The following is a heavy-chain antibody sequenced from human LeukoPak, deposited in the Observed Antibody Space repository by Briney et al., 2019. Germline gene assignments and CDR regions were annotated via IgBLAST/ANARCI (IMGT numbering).Heavy chain of an antibody. J-gene: IGHJ6*02. D-gene: IGHD1-14*01. CDR2: IKQDGSEK. V-gene: IGHV3-7*01. CDR3: GRGSEEPYYYYYGMDV. CDR1: GFTFSSYW. Sequence: GGSLRLSCAASGFTFSSYWMSWVRQAPGKGLEWVANIKQDGSEKYYVDSVKGRFTISRDNAKNSLYLQMNSRRAEDTAVYYCGRGSEEPYYYYYGMDVWGQGTTVTVSS.